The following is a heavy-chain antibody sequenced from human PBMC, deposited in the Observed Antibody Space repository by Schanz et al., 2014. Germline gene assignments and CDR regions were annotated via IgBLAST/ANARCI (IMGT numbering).Heavy chain of an antibody. CDR2: ISDSGDTA. CDR1: GFTFSSYA. CDR3: ARGGPASYFDD. Sequence: EVHLLESGGGLVPPGGSLRLSCAASGFTFSSYAMSWVRQAPGKGLEWVSLISDSGDTAYYADSVKGRFTISRDNFKGALYLQMSSLRAEDTAVYYCARGGPASYFDDWGQGTLVTVSS. V-gene: IGHV3-23*01. J-gene: IGHJ4*02.